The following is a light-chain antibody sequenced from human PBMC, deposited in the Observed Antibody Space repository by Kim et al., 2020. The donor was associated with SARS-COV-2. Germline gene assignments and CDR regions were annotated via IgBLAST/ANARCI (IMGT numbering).Light chain of an antibody. CDR1: GSNIGRNT. CDR3: AAWDDSLNGVV. Sequence: QLVLTQPPSASGTPGQRVTISCSGGGSNIGRNTVNWYQHLPGTALKLLMYGDNQRPSGVPDRFSGSKSGTSASLAISGLQSEDEAHYYCAAWDDSLNGVVFGGGTQLTVL. J-gene: IGLJ2*01. CDR2: GDN. V-gene: IGLV1-44*01.